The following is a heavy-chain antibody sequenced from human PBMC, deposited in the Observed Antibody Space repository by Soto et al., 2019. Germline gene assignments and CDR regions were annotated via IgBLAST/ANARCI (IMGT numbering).Heavy chain of an antibody. CDR2: INPNGGAT. Sequence: KVSCKASGYTFTGYYIHWMRQAPGQGLEWMGWINPNGGATNYAQNFQGRVTMTMDTSITTAYMEVRRLKSDDTALYYCARAIEKFYYFYYGMDVWGQGTTVTVSS. J-gene: IGHJ6*02. CDR3: ARAIEKFYYFYYGMDV. V-gene: IGHV1-2*02. CDR1: GYTFTGYY.